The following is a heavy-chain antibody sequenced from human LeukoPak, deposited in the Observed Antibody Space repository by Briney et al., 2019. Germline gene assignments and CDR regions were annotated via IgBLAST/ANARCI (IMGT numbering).Heavy chain of an antibody. CDR2: IYSGGST. CDR1: GFTVSSNY. V-gene: IGHV3-53*01. J-gene: IGHJ5*02. Sequence: GGSLRLSCAASGFTVSSNYMSWVRQAPGKGLEWVSVIYSGGSTYYADSVKGRFTISRDNSKNTLYLQMNSLRAEDTAVYYCARSIGGWFRGGFMSWGQGTLVTVSS. D-gene: IGHD6-19*01. CDR3: ARSIGGWFRGGFMS.